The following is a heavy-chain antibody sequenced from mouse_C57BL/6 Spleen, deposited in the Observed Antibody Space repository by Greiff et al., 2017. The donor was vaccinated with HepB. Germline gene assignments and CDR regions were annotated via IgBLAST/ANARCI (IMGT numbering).Heavy chain of an antibody. CDR3: TRGPHYYGSSHYYAMDY. V-gene: IGHV1-15*01. CDR2: IDPETGGT. J-gene: IGHJ4*01. D-gene: IGHD1-1*01. CDR1: GYTFTDYE. Sequence: VQLQQSGAELVRPGASVTLSCKASGYTFTDYEMHWVKQTPVHGLEWIGAIDPETGGTAYNQKFKGKAILTADKSSSTAYIELRSLTSEDSAVYYCTRGPHYYGSSHYYAMDYWGQGTSVTVSS.